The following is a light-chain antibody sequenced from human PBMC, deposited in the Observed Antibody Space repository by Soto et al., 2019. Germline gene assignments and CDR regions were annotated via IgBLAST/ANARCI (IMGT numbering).Light chain of an antibody. CDR3: KSYAGSNTYV. V-gene: IGLV6-57*04. Sequence: NFMLTQPHSVSGSPGKTITISCTRSSGSFASNYVQWYRQRPGSVPTTVIYEVVQRPSGVPDRFSGSKSGNTASLTVSGLQAADEADYFCKSYAGSNTYVFGSGTKLTVL. CDR1: SGSFASNY. CDR2: EVV. J-gene: IGLJ1*01.